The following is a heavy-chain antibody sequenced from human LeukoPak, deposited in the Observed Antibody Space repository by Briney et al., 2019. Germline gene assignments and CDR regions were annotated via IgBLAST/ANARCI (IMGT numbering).Heavy chain of an antibody. CDR3: ATVSMKNFDH. J-gene: IGHJ4*02. D-gene: IGHD2-8*01. CDR1: GYSISSGYY. Sequence: GTLSLTCTVSGYSISSGYYWGWIRQPPGKGLEWVSYMSGGGTTIYADSAKGRFTISRDNAKNSLYLQMNSLRAEDTAVYYCATVSMKNFDHWGQGTLVTVSS. CDR2: MSGGGTTI. V-gene: IGHV3-11*04.